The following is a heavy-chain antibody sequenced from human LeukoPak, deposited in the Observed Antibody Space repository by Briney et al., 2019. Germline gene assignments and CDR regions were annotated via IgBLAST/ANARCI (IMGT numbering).Heavy chain of an antibody. J-gene: IGHJ4*02. CDR1: GFTFSDYY. D-gene: IGHD1-26*01. CDR2: ISSSSSTI. Sequence: GGSLRLSCAASGFTFSDYYMSWIRQAPGKGLEWVSYISSSSSTIYYADSVKGRFTISRDNAKNSLYLQMNSLRAEDTAVYCCARNRKWELPPYFDYWGQGTLVTVSS. V-gene: IGHV3-11*04. CDR3: ARNRKWELPPYFDY.